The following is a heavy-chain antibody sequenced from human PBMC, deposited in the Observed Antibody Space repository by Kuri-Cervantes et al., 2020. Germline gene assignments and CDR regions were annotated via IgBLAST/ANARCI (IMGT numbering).Heavy chain of an antibody. V-gene: IGHV3-21*01. CDR2: ISSSSSYI. D-gene: IGHD2/OR15-2a*01. Sequence: GESLKISCAASGFTVSSNYMSWVRQAPGKGLEWVSSISSSSSYIYYADSVKGRFTISRDNAKNSLYLQMNSLRAEDTAVYYCARDLSSSAGCDYWGQGTLVTVSS. CDR1: GFTVSSNY. CDR3: ARDLSSSAGCDY. J-gene: IGHJ4*02.